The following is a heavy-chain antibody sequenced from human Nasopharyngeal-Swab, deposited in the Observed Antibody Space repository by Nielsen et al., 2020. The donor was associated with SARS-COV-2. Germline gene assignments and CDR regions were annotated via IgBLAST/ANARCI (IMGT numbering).Heavy chain of an antibody. J-gene: IGHJ6*03. CDR2: ISHDGSDK. CDR1: GFTFSSYA. D-gene: IGHD1-26*01. Sequence: GESLKISCATSGFTFSSYAMHWVRQAPGKGLEWVAVISHDGSDKFYADSVKGRFSISRDTSRSTLYLQLNSLRAEDTALYYCAKADRGGSYFSQYCYYMDVWGTGTTVTVSS. CDR3: AKADRGGSYFSQYCYYMDV. V-gene: IGHV3-30*18.